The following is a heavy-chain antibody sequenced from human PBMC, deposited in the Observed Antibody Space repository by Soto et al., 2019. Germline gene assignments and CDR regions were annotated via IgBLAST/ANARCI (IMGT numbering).Heavy chain of an antibody. Sequence: GGSLRLSCAASGFTFSDYYMSWIRQAPGKGLEWVSYISSSSSYTNYADSVKGRFTISRDNAKNSLYLQMNSLRAEDTAVYYCARDCSSTSCYPDYWGQGTLVTVSS. V-gene: IGHV3-11*06. CDR3: ARDCSSTSCYPDY. CDR2: ISSSSSYT. CDR1: GFTFSDYY. J-gene: IGHJ4*02. D-gene: IGHD2-2*01.